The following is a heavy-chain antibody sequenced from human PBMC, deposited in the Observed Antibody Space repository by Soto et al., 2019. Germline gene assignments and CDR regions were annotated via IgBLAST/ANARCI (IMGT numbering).Heavy chain of an antibody. Sequence: GGSLRLSCAASGFTFSSYAMSWVRQAPGKGLEWVSGISGSGGRTYYADSVKGRFTISRDNSKNTLYLQMNSLRAEDTALYYCAKDHGSSWYVDYWGQGTTVTFSS. J-gene: IGHJ4*02. CDR2: ISGSGGRT. CDR1: GFTFSSYA. CDR3: AKDHGSSWYVDY. D-gene: IGHD6-13*01. V-gene: IGHV3-23*01.